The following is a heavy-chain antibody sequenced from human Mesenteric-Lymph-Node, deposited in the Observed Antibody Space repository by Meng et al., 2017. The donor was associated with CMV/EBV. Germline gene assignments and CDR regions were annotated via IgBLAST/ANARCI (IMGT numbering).Heavy chain of an antibody. CDR2: IFHGGTT. CDR1: AASLNSDIW. D-gene: IGHD3-3*01. Sequence: LSLPCVVSAASLNSDIWWSWVRQSPGKGLEWIGEIFHGGTTNYIPSLGRRVAISLDKSKNEFTLKLTSVTAADTAVYYCAGDYEKNWGQGTLVTVSS. CDR3: AGDYEKN. J-gene: IGHJ4*02. V-gene: IGHV4/OR15-8*02.